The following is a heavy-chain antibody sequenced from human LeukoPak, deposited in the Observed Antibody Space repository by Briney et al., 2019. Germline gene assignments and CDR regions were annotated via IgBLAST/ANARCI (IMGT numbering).Heavy chain of an antibody. V-gene: IGHV4-59*01. D-gene: IGHD1-26*01. CDR1: GGSIRNYY. CDR3: ARVEGASYYFDY. J-gene: IGHJ4*02. Sequence: PSETLTLTCTVSGGSIRNYYWSWIRQPPGKGLEWIGYIYYSGSTNYNPSLKSRVTISVDTSKNQFSLKLSSVTAADTAVYYCARVEGASYYFDYWGQGTLVTVSS. CDR2: IYYSGST.